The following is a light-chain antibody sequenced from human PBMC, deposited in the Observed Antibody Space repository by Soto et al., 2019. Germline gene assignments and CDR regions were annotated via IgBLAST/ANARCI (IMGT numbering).Light chain of an antibody. V-gene: IGKV2-24*01. CDR1: QSLVHSNGNTY. J-gene: IGKJ2*01. CDR3: LQGNQTPYT. Sequence: DIVMTQTPLSSPVTLGQPASISCRSSQSLVHSNGNTYLSWLQQRPGQPPRLLISEISKRFSGVPDRFRGRGAGEEFPLKISRVEGEDVGDFYRLQGNQTPYTFGQGTKLEIK. CDR2: EIS.